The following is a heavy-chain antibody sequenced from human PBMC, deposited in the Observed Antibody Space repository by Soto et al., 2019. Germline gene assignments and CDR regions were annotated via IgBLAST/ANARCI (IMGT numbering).Heavy chain of an antibody. V-gene: IGHV3-30*18. CDR2: ISYDGSNK. J-gene: IGHJ4*02. CDR1: GFTFSSYG. Sequence: PGGSLRLSCAASGFTFSSYGMHWVRQAPGKGLEWVAVISYDGSNKYYADSVKGRFTISRDNSKNTLYLQMNSLGAEDTAVYYCAKDEEQWLAMGLIDYWGQGTLVTVSS. CDR3: AKDEEQWLAMGLIDY. D-gene: IGHD6-19*01.